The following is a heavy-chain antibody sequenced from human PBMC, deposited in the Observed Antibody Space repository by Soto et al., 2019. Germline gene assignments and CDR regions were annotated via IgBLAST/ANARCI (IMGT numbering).Heavy chain of an antibody. V-gene: IGHV1-18*01. CDR2: ISASNGNT. CDR1: GYTFTSYG. D-gene: IGHD1-7*01. Sequence: GAAVKVSCKASGYTFTSYGVSGVRQGPGRGLEWMGWISASNGNTNYAQKLQGRITMTTDTSTSTAYMELRSVRSDDTAVYYCARGPITGTNWFDPWGQGTLVTVSS. CDR3: ARGPITGTNWFDP. J-gene: IGHJ5*02.